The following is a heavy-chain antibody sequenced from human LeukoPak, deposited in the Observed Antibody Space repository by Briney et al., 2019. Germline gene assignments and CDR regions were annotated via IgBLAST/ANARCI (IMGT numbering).Heavy chain of an antibody. CDR3: VKALGDSLYYGMDV. CDR2: ITSNGGTT. J-gene: IGHJ6*02. Sequence: AGGSLRLSCSASGFTFSSYAMHWVRQAPGKGLEHVSGITSNGGTTQYADPVKGRFTISRDSSKNTLFLQMSSLRAEDTAVYYCVKALGDSLYYGMDVWGQGTTVIVSS. V-gene: IGHV3-64D*09. CDR1: GFTFSSYA. D-gene: IGHD2-21*02.